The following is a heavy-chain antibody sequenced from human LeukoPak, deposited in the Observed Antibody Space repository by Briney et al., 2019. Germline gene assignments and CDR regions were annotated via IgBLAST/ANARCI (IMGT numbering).Heavy chain of an antibody. CDR1: GYTFSSYG. CDR3: ARGGSGWWTFDY. J-gene: IGHJ4*02. D-gene: IGHD6-19*01. V-gene: IGHV1-18*01. Sequence: ASVKVSCKASGYTFSSYGIGWVRQAPGQGLEWMGWINLNNGNTNYAQKFQGRVTMTTDTSTSTAYMELRSLRSDDTAVYYCARGGSGWWTFDYWGQGTLVTVSS. CDR2: INLNNGNT.